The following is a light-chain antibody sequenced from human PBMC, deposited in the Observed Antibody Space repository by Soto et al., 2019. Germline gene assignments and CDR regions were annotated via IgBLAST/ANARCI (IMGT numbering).Light chain of an antibody. CDR2: GAS. CDR3: HQYNNWPLT. CDR1: QSVSSN. V-gene: IGKV3D-15*01. J-gene: IGKJ1*01. Sequence: EVVMTQSPATLSVSPGERATLSCRASQSVSSNLAWYQQKPGQAPRLVIYGASTRTTGIPARFSGSGSGTEFTLTISSLQSEDFAVYYCHQYNNWPLTFGQGTKVEIK.